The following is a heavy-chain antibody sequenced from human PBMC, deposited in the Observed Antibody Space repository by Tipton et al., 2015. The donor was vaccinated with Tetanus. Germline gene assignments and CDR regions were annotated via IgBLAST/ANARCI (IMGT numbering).Heavy chain of an antibody. CDR2: IYYTGST. V-gene: IGHV4-59*12. CDR1: GGSMNSYY. CDR3: ARTPDYYYGMDV. Sequence: TLSLTCTVSGGSMNSYYWSWIRQPPGKGLEWIGYIYYTGSTNYNPSLKSRVTISTDKSKNQVSLRLNSVTAADTAVYFCARTPDYYYGMDVWGQGTTVTVSS. J-gene: IGHJ6*02.